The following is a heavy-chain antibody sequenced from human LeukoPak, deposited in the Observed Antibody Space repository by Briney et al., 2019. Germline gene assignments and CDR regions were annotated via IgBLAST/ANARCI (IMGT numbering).Heavy chain of an antibody. Sequence: GASVKVSCNATGGTFSSYAISWVRQAPGQGLEWIGLINPTGTGTLYAQKFQGRVIINRDMSTSTDYIELSSLRSEDTAVYYCARDNSVGDIAWWFDPWGQRTLVTVSS. J-gene: IGHJ5*02. CDR2: INPTGTGT. CDR1: GGTFSSYA. CDR3: ARDNSVGDIAWWFDP. D-gene: IGHD3-10*01. V-gene: IGHV1-46*01.